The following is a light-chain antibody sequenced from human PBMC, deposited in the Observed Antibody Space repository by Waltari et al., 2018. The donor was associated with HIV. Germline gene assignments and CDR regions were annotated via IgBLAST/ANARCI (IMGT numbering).Light chain of an antibody. CDR1: SSHACVYHF. Sequence: QSALTQPRSVSGSPGQPVTTSCTGTSSHACVYHFVSWYQQHPGKAPKLMIYDVSKRPSGVPDRFSGSKSGNTASLTISGLQAEDEADYYCCSYAGSYPVVFGGGTKLTVL. CDR2: DVS. CDR3: CSYAGSYPVV. J-gene: IGLJ2*01. V-gene: IGLV2-11*01.